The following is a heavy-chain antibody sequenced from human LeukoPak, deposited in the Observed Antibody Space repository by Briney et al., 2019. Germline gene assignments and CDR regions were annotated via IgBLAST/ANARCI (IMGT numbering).Heavy chain of an antibody. CDR3: AKEKQWLTRGAYYFDY. Sequence: PGGSLRLSCAASGFTFSRYGMHWVRQAPGKGLECVAFIRYDGSNKYYADSVKGRFTISRDNSKNTLYLQMNSLRAEDTAVYYCAKEKQWLTRGAYYFDYWGQGTLVTVSS. CDR2: IRYDGSNK. CDR1: GFTFSRYG. D-gene: IGHD6-19*01. V-gene: IGHV3-30*02. J-gene: IGHJ4*02.